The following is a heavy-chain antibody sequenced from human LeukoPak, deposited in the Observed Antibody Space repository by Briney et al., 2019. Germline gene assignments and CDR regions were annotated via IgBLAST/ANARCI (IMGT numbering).Heavy chain of an antibody. CDR1: GFTFSSYA. V-gene: IGHV3-23*01. D-gene: IGHD6-19*01. CDR2: ISGSGGST. J-gene: IGHJ3*02. CDR3: AKDRGSSGWLKDAFDI. Sequence: GGSLRLSCAASGFTFSSYAMSWVRQAPGKGLEWVSAISGSGGSTYYADSVKGRFTISRDNSKNTLYLQMNSLRAEDTAVYYCAKDRGSSGWLKDAFDIRGQGTMVTVSS.